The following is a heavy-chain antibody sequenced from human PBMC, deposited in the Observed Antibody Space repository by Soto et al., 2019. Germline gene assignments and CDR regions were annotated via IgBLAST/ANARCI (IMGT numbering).Heavy chain of an antibody. Sequence: GGSLRLSCAASGFTFSSYAMSWVRQAPGKGLEWVSAISGSGGSTYYADSVKGRFTISRDNSKNTLYLQMNSLRAEDTAVYYCAKEPGSDGAGINWFDPWGQGTLVTVSS. D-gene: IGHD3-10*01. CDR1: GFTFSSYA. V-gene: IGHV3-23*01. CDR2: ISGSGGST. CDR3: AKEPGSDGAGINWFDP. J-gene: IGHJ5*02.